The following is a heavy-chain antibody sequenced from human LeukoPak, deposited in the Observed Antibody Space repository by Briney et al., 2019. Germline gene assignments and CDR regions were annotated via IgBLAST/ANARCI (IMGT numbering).Heavy chain of an antibody. CDR3: ASTHSAYDSSGYHYGMDV. Sequence: PSETLSLTCTVSGGSISSYYWSWIRQTAGKGLEWIGRIYTSGSTNYNPSLKSRVTMSVDTSKNQFSLKLSSVTAADTAVYYCASTHSAYDSSGYHYGMDVWGQGTTVTVSS. CDR1: GGSISSYY. D-gene: IGHD3-22*01. J-gene: IGHJ6*02. CDR2: IYTSGST. V-gene: IGHV4-4*07.